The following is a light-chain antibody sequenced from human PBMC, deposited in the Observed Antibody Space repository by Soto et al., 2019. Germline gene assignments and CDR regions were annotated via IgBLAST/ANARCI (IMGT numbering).Light chain of an antibody. Sequence: DIPMTQSPSSLSASVGDRVTITCQASQDISNYLNWYQHKPGKAPRLLIYGASNLETGVPSRFSGSGSGTDFTFTISSLEPEDFAVYYCQQRSNWPLFGGGTKVEIK. CDR3: QQRSNWPL. J-gene: IGKJ4*01. CDR2: GAS. CDR1: QDISNY. V-gene: IGKV1-33*01.